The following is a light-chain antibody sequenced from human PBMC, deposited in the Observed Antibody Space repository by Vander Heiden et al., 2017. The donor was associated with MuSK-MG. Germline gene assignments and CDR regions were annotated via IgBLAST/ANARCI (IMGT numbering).Light chain of an antibody. CDR1: HSISSY. J-gene: IGKJ3*01. CDR3: QQSDSTLYT. CDR2: AAS. V-gene: IGKV1-39*01. Sequence: DIQITHAPSSLSASVGDRVTITCRASHSISSYLNWYQQKPGKAPKLLIYAASSLQSGVPSRFSGSGSGTDFTLTISRLQPEDFATYYCQQSDSTLYTFGHGTKVDIK.